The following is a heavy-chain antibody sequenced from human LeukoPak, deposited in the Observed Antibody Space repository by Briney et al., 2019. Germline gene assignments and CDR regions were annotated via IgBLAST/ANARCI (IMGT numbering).Heavy chain of an antibody. V-gene: IGHV3-48*01. J-gene: IGHJ6*03. CDR1: GFTFSSYS. Sequence: GGSLRLSCAASGFTFSSYSMNWVRQAPGKGLEGGSYISSSSSTIYYADSVKGRFTISRDNAKNSLYLQMNSLRAEDTAVYYCARAMLPSYSYYYMDVWGKGTTVTVSS. D-gene: IGHD2-2*01. CDR2: ISSSSSTI. CDR3: ARAMLPSYSYYYMDV.